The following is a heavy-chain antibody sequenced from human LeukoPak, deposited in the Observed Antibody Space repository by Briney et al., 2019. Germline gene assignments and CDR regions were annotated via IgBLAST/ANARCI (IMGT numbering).Heavy chain of an antibody. D-gene: IGHD1-7*01. CDR3: ARGHWLNWNYGSRYYFDY. V-gene: IGHV4-39*07. CDR2: IYYSGST. J-gene: IGHJ4*02. CDR1: GGSISSSSYY. Sequence: PSETLSLTCTVSGGSISSSSYYWGWIRQPPRKGLEWIGSIYYSGSTNYNPSLKSRVTISVDTSKNQFSLKLSSVTAADTAVYYCARGHWLNWNYGSRYYFDYWGQGTLVTVSS.